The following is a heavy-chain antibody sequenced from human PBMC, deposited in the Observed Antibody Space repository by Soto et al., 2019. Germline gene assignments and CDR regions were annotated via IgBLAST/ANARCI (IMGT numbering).Heavy chain of an antibody. CDR1: GYTFTSYY. CDR3: ATRITGTTSLIYGMDV. V-gene: IGHV1-46*01. CDR2: INPSGGST. Sequence: ASVKVSFKASGYTFTSYYMHWVRQAPGQGLEWMGIINPSGGSTSYAQKFQGRVTMTRDTSTSTVYMELSSLRSEDTAVYYCATRITGTTSLIYGMDVWGQGTTVTVSS. J-gene: IGHJ6*02. D-gene: IGHD1-7*01.